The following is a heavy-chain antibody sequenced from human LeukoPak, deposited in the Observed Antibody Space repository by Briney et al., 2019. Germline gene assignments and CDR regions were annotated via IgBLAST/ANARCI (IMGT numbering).Heavy chain of an antibody. Sequence: SETLSLTCTVSGGSISSGGYYWSWIRQHPGKGLEWIGSVYYSGSTHYIPSLKSRVIISVDTSKNQFSLRLNSVTAADTAVYYCARRDGYNFYFDYWGQGTLVTVSS. D-gene: IGHD5-24*01. CDR3: ARRDGYNFYFDY. CDR1: GGSISSGGYY. J-gene: IGHJ4*02. CDR2: VYYSGST. V-gene: IGHV4-39*01.